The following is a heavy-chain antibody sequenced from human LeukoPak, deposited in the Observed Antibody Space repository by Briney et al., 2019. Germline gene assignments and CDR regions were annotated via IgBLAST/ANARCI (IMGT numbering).Heavy chain of an antibody. CDR1: GGSISSYY. V-gene: IGHV4-59*06. D-gene: IGHD3-16*02. J-gene: IGHJ4*02. CDR3: ATLLRLGELSFDY. CDR2: IYYSGST. Sequence: SETLSLTCTVSGGSISSYYWSWIRQHPGKGLEWIGYIYYSGSTYYNPSLKSRVTISVDTSKNQFSLKLSSVTAADTAVYYCATLLRLGELSFDYWGQGTLVTVSS.